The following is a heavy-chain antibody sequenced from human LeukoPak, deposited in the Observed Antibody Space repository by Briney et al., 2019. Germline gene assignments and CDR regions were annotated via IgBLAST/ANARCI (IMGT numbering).Heavy chain of an antibody. CDR3: ARESAATGYFDY. CDR1: GLTVSHND. V-gene: IGHV3-66*01. CDR2: IYSGGST. Sequence: GGSLRLSCAASGLTVSHNDMSWVRQSPGKGLEWVSIIYSGGSTYYADSVKGRFIISRDSSKNTLDLQMNSLRVDDTAVYYCARESAATGYFDYWGQGTLVTVSS. D-gene: IGHD6-13*01. J-gene: IGHJ4*02.